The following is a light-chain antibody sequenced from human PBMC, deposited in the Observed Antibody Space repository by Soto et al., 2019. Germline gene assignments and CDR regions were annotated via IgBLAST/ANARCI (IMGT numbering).Light chain of an antibody. Sequence: QSALTQPPSASGSPGQSVTISCTGTSSDVGFYNYVSWFQQHPGKAPKLIIYEVNKRPSGVPDRFSGSKSGNTASLTVSCLQAEDEADYYCSSYAGINNLIFGGGTKLTVL. J-gene: IGLJ2*01. V-gene: IGLV2-8*01. CDR1: SSDVGFYNY. CDR2: EVN. CDR3: SSYAGINNLI.